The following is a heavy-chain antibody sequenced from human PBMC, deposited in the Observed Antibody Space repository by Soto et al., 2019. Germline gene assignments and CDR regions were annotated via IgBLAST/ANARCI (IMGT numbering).Heavy chain of an antibody. Sequence: QVQLVQSGAEVKKPGASVKVSCKASGYTFTSYDINWVRQATGQGLEWMGWMNPNSGNTGYPQKIQDRVSMPRNTTISTAYMELTSLRSEHTAVYYCARGPGARGFDHWGQRTLVTVSS. CDR1: GYTFTSYD. J-gene: IGHJ4*02. CDR2: MNPNSGNT. CDR3: ARGPGARGFDH. V-gene: IGHV1-8*01.